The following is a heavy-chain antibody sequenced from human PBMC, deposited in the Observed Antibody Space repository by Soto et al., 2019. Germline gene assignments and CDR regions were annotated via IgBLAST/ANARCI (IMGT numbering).Heavy chain of an antibody. Sequence: SVKVSCKASGGTFSSYAISWVRQAPGQGLEWMGGIIPIFGTANYAQKFQGRVTITADESTSTAYMELSSLRSEDTAVYYCASFTTEYSSSYHYWGQGTLVTVSS. V-gene: IGHV1-69*13. J-gene: IGHJ4*02. CDR3: ASFTTEYSSSYHY. CDR2: IIPIFGTA. D-gene: IGHD6-6*01. CDR1: GGTFSSYA.